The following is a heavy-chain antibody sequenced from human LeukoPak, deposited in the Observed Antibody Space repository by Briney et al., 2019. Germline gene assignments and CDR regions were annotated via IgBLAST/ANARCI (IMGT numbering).Heavy chain of an antibody. CDR2: ISYDGSNK. Sequence: GGSLRLSCAASGFTFSSYAMHWVRQAPGKGLEWVAVISYDGSNKYYADSVKGRFTISRDNSKNTLYLQMNSLRAEDTAVYYCARGTYGSGSYYYTSNLDYWGQGTLVTASS. CDR3: ARGTYGSGSYYYTSNLDY. D-gene: IGHD3-10*01. J-gene: IGHJ4*02. CDR1: GFTFSSYA. V-gene: IGHV3-30*04.